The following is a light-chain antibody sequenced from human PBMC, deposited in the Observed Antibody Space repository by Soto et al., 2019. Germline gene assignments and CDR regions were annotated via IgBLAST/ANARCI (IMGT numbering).Light chain of an antibody. CDR3: QQYNSFTWT. J-gene: IGKJ1*01. Sequence: DIQITQSPSTLSASVGDRVTITCRASQSISNWLAWYQQQPGKAPKLLIYDASTLNSGVPSRFSGSGSRTEFTLTIISLQPDDFATYYCQQYNSFTWTFGQGTKVDIK. V-gene: IGKV1-5*01. CDR2: DAS. CDR1: QSISNW.